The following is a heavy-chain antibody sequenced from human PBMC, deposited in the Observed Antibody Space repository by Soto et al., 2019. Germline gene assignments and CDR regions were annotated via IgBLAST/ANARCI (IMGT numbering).Heavy chain of an antibody. CDR2: IVPMFGTA. V-gene: IGHV1-69*12. J-gene: IGHJ5*02. Sequence: QVQLVQSGAEVKKPGSSVNVSCKTSGGTFGNTAVTWVRQAPGQGLEWMGGIVPMFGTANYAQKFQGRVTITEDESTNTAYMELRSLRSDDTAVYYCARDGDPGYTFWSGPLGGGRFDPWGQGTLVTVSS. D-gene: IGHD3-3*01. CDR3: ARDGDPGYTFWSGPLGGGRFDP. CDR1: GGTFGNTA.